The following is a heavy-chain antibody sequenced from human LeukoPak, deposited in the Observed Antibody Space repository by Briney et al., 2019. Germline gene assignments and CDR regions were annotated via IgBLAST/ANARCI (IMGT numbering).Heavy chain of an antibody. V-gene: IGHV3-7*01. Sequence: GGSLRLSCAASGFTFSSYWMSWVRQAPGKGLEWVANIKQDGSEKYYVDSVKGRFTISRDNAKNSLHLQMNSLRAEDTAVYYCAKLSAYIAVAGTVDYWGQGALVTVSS. D-gene: IGHD6-19*01. CDR1: GFTFSSYW. CDR2: IKQDGSEK. J-gene: IGHJ4*02. CDR3: AKLSAYIAVAGTVDY.